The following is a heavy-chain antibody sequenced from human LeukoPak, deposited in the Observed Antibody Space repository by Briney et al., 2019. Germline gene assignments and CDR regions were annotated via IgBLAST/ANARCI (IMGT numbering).Heavy chain of an antibody. D-gene: IGHD3-22*01. Sequence: GGSLRLSCAASGFAFSSYTMNWVRQAPVKGLEWVAVVSGTGRNTYYADSVKGRFTISRDNSKNTLFLQMTSLRGEDTAVYYCATNYYDSSGYFPDFDYWGQGALVTVSP. V-gene: IGHV3-23*01. CDR3: ATNYYDSSGYFPDFDY. J-gene: IGHJ4*02. CDR1: GFAFSSYT. CDR2: VSGTGRNT.